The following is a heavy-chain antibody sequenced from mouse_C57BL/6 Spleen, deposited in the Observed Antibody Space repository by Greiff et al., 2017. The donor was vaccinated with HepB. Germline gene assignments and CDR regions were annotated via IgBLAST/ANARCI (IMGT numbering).Heavy chain of an antibody. CDR2: IYPGDGDT. J-gene: IGHJ3*01. CDR3: ASGDYPHLFAY. D-gene: IGHD2-13*01. Sequence: VQLQQSGPELVKPGASVKISCKASGYAFSSSWMNWVKQRPGKGLEWIGRIYPGDGDTNYNGKFKGKATLTADKSSSTAYMQLSSLTSEDSAVYFCASGDYPHLFAYWGQGTLVTVSA. V-gene: IGHV1-82*01. CDR1: GYAFSSSW.